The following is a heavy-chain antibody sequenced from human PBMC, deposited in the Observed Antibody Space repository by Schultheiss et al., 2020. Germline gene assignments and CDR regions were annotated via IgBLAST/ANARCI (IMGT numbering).Heavy chain of an antibody. D-gene: IGHD3-22*01. CDR3: ARENDSWIAFDI. V-gene: IGHV3-7*01. Sequence: GESLKISCAASGFTFSSYGMHWVRQAPGKGLEWVANIKQDGSEKYYVDSVKGRFTISRDNAKNSLYLQMNSLRAEDTAVYYCARENDSWIAFDIWGQGTMVTVS. CDR1: GFTFSSYG. J-gene: IGHJ3*02. CDR2: IKQDGSEK.